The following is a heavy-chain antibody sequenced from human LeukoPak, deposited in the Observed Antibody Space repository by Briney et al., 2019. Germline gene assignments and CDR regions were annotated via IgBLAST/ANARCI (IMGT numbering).Heavy chain of an antibody. CDR3: ARGLRQGSAWSWGPKEKSYQYMDV. CDR1: VGSFSSHY. Sequence: SETLSLTCGVSVGSFSSHYWTWIPQPPGKGLECIGEINPRGSTNYNTSLESRVTVSADTSRNQLSLSLTSVTAADSAVYFCARGLRQGSAWSWGPKEKSYQYMDVWGTGTTVIVSS. J-gene: IGHJ6*04. CDR2: INPRGST. D-gene: IGHD6-19*01. V-gene: IGHV4-34*01.